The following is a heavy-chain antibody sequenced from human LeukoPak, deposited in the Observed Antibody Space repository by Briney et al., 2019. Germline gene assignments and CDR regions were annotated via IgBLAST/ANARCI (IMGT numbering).Heavy chain of an antibody. CDR3: ARGSLWEQQQLVRSPFDY. V-gene: IGHV4-4*02. Sequence: PSETLSLTCAVSGGSISSSNWWSWVRQPPGKGLEWIGEIYHSGSTNYNPSLKSRVTISVDTSKNQFSLKLSSVTAADTAVYYCARGSLWEQQQLVRSPFDYWGQGTLVTVSS. CDR1: GGSISSSNW. CDR2: IYHSGST. J-gene: IGHJ4*02. D-gene: IGHD6-13*01.